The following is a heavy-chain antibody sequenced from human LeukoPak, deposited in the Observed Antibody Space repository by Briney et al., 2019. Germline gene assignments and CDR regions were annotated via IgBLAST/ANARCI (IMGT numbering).Heavy chain of an antibody. J-gene: IGHJ4*02. CDR3: ARNSPHYDSSGYYLRYIDY. CDR1: GYTFTSYY. Sequence: ASVKVSCKASGYTFTSYYMHWVRQAPGQGLEWMGIINPSGGSTSYAQKFQGRVTMTRDTSTSTVYMELSSLRSEDTAVYYCARNSPHYDSSGYYLRYIDYWGQGTLVTVSS. D-gene: IGHD3-22*01. V-gene: IGHV1-46*01. CDR2: INPSGGST.